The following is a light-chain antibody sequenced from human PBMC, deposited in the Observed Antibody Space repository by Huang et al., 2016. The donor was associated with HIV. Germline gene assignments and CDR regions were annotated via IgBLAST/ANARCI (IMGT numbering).Light chain of an antibody. Sequence: EIVLTQSPGTLSLSPGERATLSCRASQSVSSSYLAWYRQRPGHAPRLVIYGTSNRATGIPDGFSGSGSGTDFTLTISRLEPEDFAVYYCQQYGSSYTFGQGTKLEIK. CDR1: QSVSSSY. V-gene: IGKV3-20*01. CDR2: GTS. CDR3: QQYGSSYT. J-gene: IGKJ2*01.